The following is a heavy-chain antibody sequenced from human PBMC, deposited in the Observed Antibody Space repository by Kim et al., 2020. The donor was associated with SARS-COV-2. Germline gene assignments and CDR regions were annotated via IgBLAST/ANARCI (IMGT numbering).Heavy chain of an antibody. CDR1: GGSISSYY. Sequence: SETLSLTCTVSGGSISSYYWSWIRQPPGKGLEWIGYIYYSGSTNYNPSLKSRVTISEDTSKNQFSLKLSSVTAADTAVYYCARYSGWMSGFDYWGQGTLVTVSS. CDR2: IYYSGST. V-gene: IGHV4-59*08. J-gene: IGHJ4*02. D-gene: IGHD6-19*01. CDR3: ARYSGWMSGFDY.